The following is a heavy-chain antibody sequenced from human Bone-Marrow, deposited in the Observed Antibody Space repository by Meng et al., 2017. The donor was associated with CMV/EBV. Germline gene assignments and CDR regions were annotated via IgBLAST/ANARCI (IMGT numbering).Heavy chain of an antibody. CDR3: ARGRPQGIVGG. CDR1: RYTFTGYY. J-gene: IGHJ4*02. CDR2: MNPNSGNT. D-gene: IGHD3-16*01. Sequence: ASVKVSCKASRYTFTGYYMHWVRQAPGQGLEWMGWMNPNSGNTGYAQKFQGRVTMTRNTSISTAYMELSSLRSEDTAVYYCARGRPQGIVGGWGQGTLVTVSS. V-gene: IGHV1-8*02.